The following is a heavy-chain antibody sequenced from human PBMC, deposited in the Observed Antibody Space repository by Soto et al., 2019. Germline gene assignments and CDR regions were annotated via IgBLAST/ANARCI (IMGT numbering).Heavy chain of an antibody. J-gene: IGHJ6*02. CDR1: GYSFTHYG. CDR2: ISATSGKA. V-gene: IGHV1-18*04. D-gene: IGHD2-8*02. Sequence: QVQVVQSGPEVAKPGSSVKVSCKTSGYSFTHYGISWVRQAPGQGLEWVGWISATSGKAFSGQNFKGKVKLTSATSTATVYLELRSLRSDEKAAYYCEREEYCTDSSCAIHYYFHSSMDVWGQGPTVTVS. CDR3: EREEYCTDSSCAIHYYFHSSMDV.